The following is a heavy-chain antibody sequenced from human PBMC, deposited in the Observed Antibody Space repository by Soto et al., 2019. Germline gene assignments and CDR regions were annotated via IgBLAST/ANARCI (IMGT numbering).Heavy chain of an antibody. CDR1: GFTFSSYA. D-gene: IGHD6-19*01. CDR2: ISGSGCST. J-gene: IGHJ4*02. Sequence: GGSLRLSCAASGFTFSSYAMSWVRQAPGKGLEWVSAISGSGCSTYYADSVKGRFTISRDNSKNTLYLQMNSLRAEDTAVYYCAKGDSRGWYSGRFDYWGQGTLVTVSS. CDR3: AKGDSRGWYSGRFDY. V-gene: IGHV3-23*01.